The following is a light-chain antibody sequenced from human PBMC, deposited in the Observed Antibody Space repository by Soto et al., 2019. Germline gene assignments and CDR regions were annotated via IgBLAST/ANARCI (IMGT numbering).Light chain of an antibody. CDR3: QQYDNLLPALT. CDR1: QDISNY. CDR2: DAS. J-gene: IGKJ4*01. Sequence: DIQMTQSPSSLSASVGDRVTITCQASQDISNYLNWYQQKPGKVPKLLIYDASNLETGVPSRFSGSGSGTDFTFTISSLQPEDIATYYCQQYDNLLPALTFGGGTKVEIK. V-gene: IGKV1-33*01.